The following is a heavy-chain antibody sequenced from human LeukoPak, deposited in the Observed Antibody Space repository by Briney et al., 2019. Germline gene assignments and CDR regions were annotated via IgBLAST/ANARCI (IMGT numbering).Heavy chain of an antibody. Sequence: ASVKVSCKASGYTFTSYDINWVRQATGQGLEWMGWMNPNSGNTGYAQKFQGRVTITRNTSISTAYMELSSLRSEDTAVYYCARGVFRTIFGVVLNYYYYYYMDVWGKGTTVTVSS. J-gene: IGHJ6*03. CDR3: ARGVFRTIFGVVLNYYYYYYMDV. V-gene: IGHV1-8*03. CDR1: GYTFTSYD. CDR2: MNPNSGNT. D-gene: IGHD3-3*01.